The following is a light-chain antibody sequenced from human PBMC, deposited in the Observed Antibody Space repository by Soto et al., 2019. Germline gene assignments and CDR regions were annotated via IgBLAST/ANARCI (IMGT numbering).Light chain of an antibody. J-gene: IGKJ3*01. CDR1: QIISNW. CDR3: QPSNTFLLT. CDR2: KAS. V-gene: IGKV1-5*03. Sequence: DIQVTQSPSTLSASVGDSVTISCRASQIISNWLAWYQQKPGKAPKLLIYKASTLESGVPSRFSGSGSGTDFTLTISSLQPDDFATYYCQPSNTFLLTFGPGTRVDIK.